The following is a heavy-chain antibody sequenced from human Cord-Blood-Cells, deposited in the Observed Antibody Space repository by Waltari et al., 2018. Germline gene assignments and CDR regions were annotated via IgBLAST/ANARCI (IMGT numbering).Heavy chain of an antibody. J-gene: IGHJ2*01. V-gene: IGHV4-34*01. Sequence: QVQLQQWGAGLLKPSETLSLTCAVYGGSFSGYYWSWIRQPPGKGLEWIGEINHSGSTNYNPSLKSRVTISVDTSKNQFSLKLSSVTAADTAVYYCARGPGDFWSGYSTYWYFDLWGRGTLVTVSS. CDR3: ARGPGDFWSGYSTYWYFDL. D-gene: IGHD3-3*01. CDR1: GGSFSGYY. CDR2: INHSGST.